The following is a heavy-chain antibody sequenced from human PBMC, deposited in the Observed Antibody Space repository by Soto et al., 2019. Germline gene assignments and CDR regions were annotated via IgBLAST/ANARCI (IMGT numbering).Heavy chain of an antibody. D-gene: IGHD3-22*01. CDR3: AKETEYYYDSSGWVDV. J-gene: IGHJ6*02. CDR2: MNPNSGNT. CDR1: GYTFTSYD. Sequence: ASVKVSCKASGYTFTSYDINWVRPATGQGLEWMGWMNPNSGNTGYAQKFQGRVTMTRNTSISTAYVELSSLRAEDTAVYYCAKETEYYYDSSGWVDVWGQGTTVTVSS. V-gene: IGHV1-8*01.